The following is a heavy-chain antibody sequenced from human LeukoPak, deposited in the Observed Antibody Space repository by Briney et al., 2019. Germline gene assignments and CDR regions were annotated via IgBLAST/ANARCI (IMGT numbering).Heavy chain of an antibody. D-gene: IGHD3-10*01. Sequence: GGSLRLSRAVSGFTFSSYWMSWVRQAPGKGLEWVANIKQDGSEKYYVDSVKGRFTISRDNTKNSLYLQMNSLRAEDTAVYYCARWRSLWFGELFLGMDVWGQGTTVTVSS. V-gene: IGHV3-7*01. CDR3: ARWRSLWFGELFLGMDV. CDR1: GFTFSSYW. J-gene: IGHJ6*02. CDR2: IKQDGSEK.